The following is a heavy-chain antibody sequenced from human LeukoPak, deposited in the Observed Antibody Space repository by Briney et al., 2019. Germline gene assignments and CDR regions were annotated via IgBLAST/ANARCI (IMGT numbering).Heavy chain of an antibody. J-gene: IGHJ4*02. D-gene: IGHD1-26*01. CDR1: GGSFSGYY. CDR2: IYYSGST. CDR3: ARDVGATGY. V-gene: IGHV4-34*01. Sequence: SSETLSLTCAVYGGSFSGYYWSWIRQPPGKGLEWIGSIYYSGSTYYNPSLKSRVTISVDTSKNQFSLKLSSVTAADTAVYYCARDVGATGYWGQGTLVTVSS.